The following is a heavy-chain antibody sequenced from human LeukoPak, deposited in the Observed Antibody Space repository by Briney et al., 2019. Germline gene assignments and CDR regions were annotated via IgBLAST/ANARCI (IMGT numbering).Heavy chain of an antibody. J-gene: IGHJ4*02. D-gene: IGHD3-3*02. V-gene: IGHV3-30*04. CDR2: ISYDGSNK. CDR1: GFTFSSYA. Sequence: GGSLRLSCAASGFTFSSYAMHWVRQAPGKGLEWAAVISYDGSNKYYADSVKGRFTISRDNSKNTLYLQMNSLRAEDTAVYYCAREPLAHWGQGTLVTVSS. CDR3: AREPLAH.